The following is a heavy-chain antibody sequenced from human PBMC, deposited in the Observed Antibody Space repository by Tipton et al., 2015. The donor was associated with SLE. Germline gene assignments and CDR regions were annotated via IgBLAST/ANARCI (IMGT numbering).Heavy chain of an antibody. CDR2: IYYSGST. Sequence: TLSLTCTVSGGSISSYYWSWIRQPAGKGLEWIGSIYYSGSTYYNPSLKSRVTISVDTSKNQFSLKLSSVTAADTAVYYCARVGKAMVPFDYWGQGTLVTVSS. CDR3: ARVGKAMVPFDY. J-gene: IGHJ4*02. D-gene: IGHD5-18*01. CDR1: GGSISSYY. V-gene: IGHV4-59*05.